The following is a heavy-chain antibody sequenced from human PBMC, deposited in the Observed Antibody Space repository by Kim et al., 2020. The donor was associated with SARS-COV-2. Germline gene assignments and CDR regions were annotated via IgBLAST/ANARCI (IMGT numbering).Heavy chain of an antibody. CDR3: VRRAPRPGSSGRQYYGLDV. Sequence: ASVKVSCKASGYSLTSYDLNWVRQAPGQGLEWMGWLNPNIGNAGYAQKFQGRVTMTRDTSISTAYMELSSLTSEDTAVYYCVRRAPRPGSSGRQYYGLDVWGQGTTVTVSS. V-gene: IGHV1-8*01. CDR2: LNPNIGNA. J-gene: IGHJ6*02. D-gene: IGHD6-19*01. CDR1: GYSLTSYD.